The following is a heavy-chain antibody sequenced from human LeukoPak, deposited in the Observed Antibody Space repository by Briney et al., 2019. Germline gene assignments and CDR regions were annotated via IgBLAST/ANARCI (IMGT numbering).Heavy chain of an antibody. J-gene: IGHJ3*02. CDR2: INWNGGST. V-gene: IGHV3-20*04. Sequence: PGGSLRLPCAASGFTFDDYGMSWVRQAPGKGLEWVSGINWNGGSTGYADSVKGRFTISRDNAKNSLYLQMNSLRAEDTALYYCARRYNWNDDGEAAFDIWGQGTMVTVSS. CDR3: ARRYNWNDDGEAAFDI. D-gene: IGHD1-1*01. CDR1: GFTFDDYG.